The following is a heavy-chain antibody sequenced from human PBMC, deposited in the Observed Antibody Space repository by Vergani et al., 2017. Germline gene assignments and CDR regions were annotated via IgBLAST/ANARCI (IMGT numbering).Heavy chain of an antibody. J-gene: IGHJ4*02. D-gene: IGHD1-26*01. CDR3: ARESSGSYYGAPDY. Sequence: QVQLQQWGAGLLKPSETLSLTCAVYGGSFSGYYWSWIRQPPGKGLEWIGRIYTSGSTNYNPSLKSRVTISVDTSKNQFSLKLSSVTAADTAVYYCARESSGSYYGAPDYWGQGTLVTVSS. V-gene: IGHV4-59*10. CDR2: IYTSGST. CDR1: GGSFSGYY.